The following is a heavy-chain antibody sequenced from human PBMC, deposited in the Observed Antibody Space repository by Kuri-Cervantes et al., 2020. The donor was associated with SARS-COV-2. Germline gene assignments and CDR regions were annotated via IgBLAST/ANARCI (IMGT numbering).Heavy chain of an antibody. D-gene: IGHD1-26*01. J-gene: IGHJ5*02. CDR3: ARAFGGSYFNWFDP. CDR2: ISYDGSNK. CDR1: GFTFSSYA. V-gene: IGHV3-30*04. Sequence: GESLKISCAASGFTFSSYAMHWVRQAPGKGLEWVAVISYDGSNKYYADSVKGRFTISRDNSKNTLYLQMNSLRAEDPAVYYCARAFGGSYFNWFDPWGQGTLVTVSS.